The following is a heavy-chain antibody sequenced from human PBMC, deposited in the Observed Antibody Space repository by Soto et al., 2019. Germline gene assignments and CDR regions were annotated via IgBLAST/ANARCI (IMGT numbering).Heavy chain of an antibody. CDR1: GFTFSSYG. D-gene: IGHD6-19*01. CDR2: ISYDGSNK. V-gene: IGHV3-30*18. Sequence: QVQLVESGGGVVQPGRSLRLSCAASGFTFSSYGMHWVRQAPGKGLEWVAVISYDGSNKYYAESVKGPFTISGDNSKTALYLQMNSLRAEDTAVYYCAKDRRVVAVAAPFDYWGQGTLVTVST. J-gene: IGHJ4*02. CDR3: AKDRRVVAVAAPFDY.